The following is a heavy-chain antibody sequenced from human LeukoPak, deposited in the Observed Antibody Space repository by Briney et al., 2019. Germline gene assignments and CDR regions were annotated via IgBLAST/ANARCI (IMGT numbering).Heavy chain of an antibody. CDR1: GFTFSSYA. Sequence: PGRSLRLSCAASGFTFSSYAMHWVRQAPGKGLEWVAVISYDGSNKYYADSVKGRSTISRDNSKNTLYLQMNSLRAEDTAVYYCAREDSSGYYDYWGQGTLVTVSS. CDR2: ISYDGSNK. CDR3: AREDSSGYYDY. D-gene: IGHD3-22*01. J-gene: IGHJ4*02. V-gene: IGHV3-30*01.